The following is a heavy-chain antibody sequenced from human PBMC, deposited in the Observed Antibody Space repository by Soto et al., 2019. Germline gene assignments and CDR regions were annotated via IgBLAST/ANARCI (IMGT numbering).Heavy chain of an antibody. CDR2: IYYTGST. V-gene: IGHV4-59*01. J-gene: IGHJ4*02. CDR3: ARVRYGSGSYLHAFDY. D-gene: IGHD3-10*01. Sequence: LSLTCTVSGGSINSFYWSWIRQSPGKGLEWIGYIYYTGSTVYNPSLKRRTTISLDTSKNQFSLNLTSVTAADTAVYYCARVRYGSGSYLHAFDYWGQGTLVTVSS. CDR1: GGSINSFY.